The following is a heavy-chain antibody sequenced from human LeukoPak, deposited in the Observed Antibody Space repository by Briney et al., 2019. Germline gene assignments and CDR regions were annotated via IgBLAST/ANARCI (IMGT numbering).Heavy chain of an antibody. CDR1: GFTFSDHF. CDR2: IKNKANSYIT. Sequence: GGSLRLSCAASGFTFSDHFMDWVRQAPGKGLEWVGRIKNKANSYITQYAASMEGRFSISRDDSKNSLYLQMSSLKTEDAAMYYCASIRGTLGYWGQGTVVTVSS. D-gene: IGHD1-26*01. V-gene: IGHV3-72*01. J-gene: IGHJ4*02. CDR3: ASIRGTLGY.